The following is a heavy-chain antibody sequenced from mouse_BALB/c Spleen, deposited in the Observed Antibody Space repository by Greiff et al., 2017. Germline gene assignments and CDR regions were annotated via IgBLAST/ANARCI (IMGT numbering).Heavy chain of an antibody. V-gene: IGHV5-17*02. CDR2: ISSGSSTI. CDR3: ARAYYCYVRYAMDY. J-gene: IGHJ4*01. CDR1: GFTFSSFG. Sequence: EVMLVESGGGLVQPGGSRKLSCAASGFTFSSFGMHWVRQAPEKGLEWVAYISSGSSTIYYADTVKGRFTISRDNPKNTLFLQMTSLRSEDTAMYDCARAYYCYVRYAMDYWGQGTSVTVSS. D-gene: IGHD1-2*01.